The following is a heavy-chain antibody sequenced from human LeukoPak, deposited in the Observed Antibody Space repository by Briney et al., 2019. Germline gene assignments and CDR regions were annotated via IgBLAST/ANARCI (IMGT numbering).Heavy chain of an antibody. D-gene: IGHD3-16*01. V-gene: IGHV4-59*01. Sequence: SETLSLTCTVSGDSLTSNYWSWIRQPPGKRLEWIGYIYYGGSTNYNPSLKSRVTISVDTSKNQFSLKLTSVTAADTAVYYCARGGWYSHYWGQGTLVTVSS. CDR2: IYYGGST. CDR3: ARGGWYSHY. J-gene: IGHJ4*02. CDR1: GDSLTSNY.